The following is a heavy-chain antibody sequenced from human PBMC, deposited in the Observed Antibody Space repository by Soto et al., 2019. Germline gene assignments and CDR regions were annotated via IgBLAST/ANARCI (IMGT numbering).Heavy chain of an antibody. J-gene: IGHJ6*02. CDR1: GFTFSSYG. D-gene: IGHD3-10*01. Sequence: GGSLRLSCAASGFTFSSYGMHWVRQAPGKGLEWVAVISYDGSNKYYADSVKGRFTISRDNSKNTLYLQMNSLRAEDTAVYYRAKVLVPPIRRFGELLYTDYYYYYGMDVWGQGTTVTVSS. CDR2: ISYDGSNK. CDR3: AKVLVPPIRRFGELLYTDYYYYYGMDV. V-gene: IGHV3-30*18.